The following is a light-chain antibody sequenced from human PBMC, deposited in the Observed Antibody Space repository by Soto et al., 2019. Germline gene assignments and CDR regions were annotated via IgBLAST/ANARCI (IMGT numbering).Light chain of an antibody. CDR1: QSVSSNY. J-gene: IGKJ1*01. V-gene: IGKV3-20*01. Sequence: EIVLTQSPGTLSLSPGERATLSCRASQSVSSNYLSWYQQKPGQAPRLLIYGASSRATGIPDRFSGSGSGTDFTITISRLEHEDFAVYFCQQYGSSPWTFGQGTKVEIK. CDR3: QQYGSSPWT. CDR2: GAS.